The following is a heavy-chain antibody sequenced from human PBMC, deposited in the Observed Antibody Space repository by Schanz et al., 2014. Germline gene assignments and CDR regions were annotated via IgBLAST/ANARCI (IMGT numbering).Heavy chain of an antibody. CDR3: AKGLGTRSNNFDY. J-gene: IGHJ4*02. CDR2: IQNDGSNY. D-gene: IGHD6-13*01. CDR1: GFSFSRYG. V-gene: IGHV3-30*02. Sequence: QIQLVESGGGVVQPGTSLRLSCTISGFSFSRYGMHWVRQAPGKGLEWVAFIQNDGSNYYHADSVKGRFTISRDNSKNTLYLQINSLRTEDTAVFYCAKGLGTRSNNFDYWGQGTLVTVSS.